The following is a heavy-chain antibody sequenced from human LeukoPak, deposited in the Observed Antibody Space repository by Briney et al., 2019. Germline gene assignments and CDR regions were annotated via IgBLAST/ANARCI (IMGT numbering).Heavy chain of an antibody. V-gene: IGHV4-59*04. CDR2: IYYSGST. Sequence: SETLSLTCTVSGGSITSYYWSWIRQPPGKGLEWIGYIYYSGSTYYNPSLKSRVTISVDTSKNQFSLKLSSVTAADTAVYYCARLVGRGRWLQLGIDYWGQGTLVTVSS. CDR1: GGSITSYY. J-gene: IGHJ4*02. CDR3: ARLVGRGRWLQLGIDY. D-gene: IGHD5-24*01.